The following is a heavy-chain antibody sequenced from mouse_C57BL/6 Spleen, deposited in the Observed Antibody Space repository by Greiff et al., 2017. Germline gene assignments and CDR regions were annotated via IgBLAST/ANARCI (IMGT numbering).Heavy chain of an antibody. CDR3: ARWGAQATWFAY. J-gene: IGHJ3*01. D-gene: IGHD3-2*02. Sequence: QVQLQQSGAELVMPGASVKLSCKASGYTFTSYWMHWVKQRPGQGLEWIGEIDPSDSYTNYNQKFKGKSTLTVDKSSSTAYMQLSSLTSEDSAVYYCARWGAQATWFAYWGQGTLVTVSA. V-gene: IGHV1-69*01. CDR2: IDPSDSYT. CDR1: GYTFTSYW.